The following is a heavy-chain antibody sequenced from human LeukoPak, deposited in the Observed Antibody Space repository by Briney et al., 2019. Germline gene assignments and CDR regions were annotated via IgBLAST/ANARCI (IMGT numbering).Heavy chain of an antibody. V-gene: IGHV4-34*01. J-gene: IGHJ4*02. CDR2: INHSGST. D-gene: IGHD3-10*01. Sequence: SETLSLTCAVYGGSFSGYYWSWIRQPPGRGLEWIGEINHSGSTNYNPSLKSRVTISVDTSKNQFSLKLSSVTAADTAVYYCARGALLWFGAKMEYYFDYWGQGTPLTVSS. CDR1: GGSFSGYY. CDR3: ARGALLWFGAKMEYYFDY.